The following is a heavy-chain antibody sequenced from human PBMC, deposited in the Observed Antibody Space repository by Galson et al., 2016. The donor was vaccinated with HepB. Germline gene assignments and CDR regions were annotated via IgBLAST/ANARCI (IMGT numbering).Heavy chain of an antibody. J-gene: IGHJ3*02. CDR1: GLSMSTSRVG. Sequence: PALVKPTQTLTLTCSFSGLSMSTSRVGVGWIRQPPGKALEWLALIFWDDDKRYSPSLQSRLTITKDSSKNQVVLVMTDLDPVDTATYYCAKTTVGAQRMDPFDRWGQGTMVTVSS. CDR3: AKTTVGAQRMDPFDR. V-gene: IGHV2-5*02. CDR2: IFWDDDK. D-gene: IGHD1-26*01.